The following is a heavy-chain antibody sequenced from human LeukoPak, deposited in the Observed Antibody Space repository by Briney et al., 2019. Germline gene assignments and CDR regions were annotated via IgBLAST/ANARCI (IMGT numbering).Heavy chain of an antibody. Sequence: GGSLRLSCAASGFTFSDYYMSWIRQAPGKGLEWVSYISSSGSTIYYADSVKGRFTISRDNAKNSLYLQMNSLRAEDTAVYYCARADTAMVTSNFDYWGQGTLVTVSS. CDR3: ARADTAMVTSNFDY. J-gene: IGHJ4*02. CDR2: ISSSGSTI. V-gene: IGHV3-11*01. D-gene: IGHD5-18*01. CDR1: GFTFSDYY.